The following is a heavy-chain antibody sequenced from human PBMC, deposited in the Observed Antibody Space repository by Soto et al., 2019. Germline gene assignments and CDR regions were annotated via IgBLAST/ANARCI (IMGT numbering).Heavy chain of an antibody. CDR1: GGSFSGYS. CDR2: INHTGST. CDR3: ARDKITGLFDY. Sequence: QVQLQQWAAGLLKPSETLSLTCAVYGGSFSGYSWTWIRQPPGTGLEWIGEINHTGSTNYNPSLKSRVTISVDTSKNQFSLKLTSVTAADTAVYYCARDKITGLFDYWGQGTLVTVYS. V-gene: IGHV4-34*01. J-gene: IGHJ4*02. D-gene: IGHD2-8*02.